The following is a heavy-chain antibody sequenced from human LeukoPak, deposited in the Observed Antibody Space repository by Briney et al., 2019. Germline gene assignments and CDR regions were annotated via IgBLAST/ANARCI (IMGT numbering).Heavy chain of an antibody. D-gene: IGHD3-9*01. J-gene: IGHJ4*02. V-gene: IGHV3-53*01. CDR3: ARSQRIDWNFDY. Sequence: GGSLRLSCAASGFTFSTHGMHWVRQAPGKGLEWISVIHSGGDTYYTDSLKGRFTISRDTSKNTLYLQMNSLRAEDTAVYYCARSQRIDWNFDYWGQGTLVTVSS. CDR1: GFTFSTHG. CDR2: IHSGGDT.